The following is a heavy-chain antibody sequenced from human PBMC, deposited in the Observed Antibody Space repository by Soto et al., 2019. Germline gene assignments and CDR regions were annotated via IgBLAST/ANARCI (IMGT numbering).Heavy chain of an antibody. D-gene: IGHD3-10*01. CDR3: ARDLPYYGSGYYNNGMDV. CDR1: GFTFSSYW. V-gene: IGHV3-74*01. J-gene: IGHJ6*02. Sequence: LRLSCAASGFTFSSYWMHWVRQAPGKGLVWVSRINSDGSSTSYADSVKSRFTISRDNAKNTLYLQMNSLRAEDTAVYYCARDLPYYGSGYYNNGMDVWRQGTTFTVSS. CDR2: INSDGSST.